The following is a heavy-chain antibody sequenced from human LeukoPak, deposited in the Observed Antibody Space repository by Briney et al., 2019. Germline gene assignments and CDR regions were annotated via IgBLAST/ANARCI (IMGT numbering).Heavy chain of an antibody. CDR3: ARHLSGVTGYTYGRGIDN. CDR2: IGSSGSTV. CDR1: GFTFSAYE. J-gene: IGHJ4*02. D-gene: IGHD5-18*01. Sequence: GGSLRLSCAASGFTFSAYEMNWVRQAPGKGLEWVSYIGSSGSTVYYADSVKGRFTISRDNAKTSLYLQMNSLRAEDTAVYYCARHLSGVTGYTYGRGIDNWGQGTLVTVSS. V-gene: IGHV3-48*03.